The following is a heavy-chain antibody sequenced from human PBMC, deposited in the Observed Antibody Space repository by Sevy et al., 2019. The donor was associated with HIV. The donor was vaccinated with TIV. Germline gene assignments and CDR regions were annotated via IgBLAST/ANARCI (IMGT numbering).Heavy chain of an antibody. CDR3: AGGPNPRPSYYYFDY. CDR1: GYTLTSYY. V-gene: IGHV1-46*01. Sequence: ASVKVSCKASGYTLTSYYMHWVRQAPGQGLEWMGIINPSGGSTSYAQKFQGRVTMTRDTSTSTVYMELSSLRSEDTAVYYCAGGPNPRPSYYYFDYWGQRTLVTVSS. D-gene: IGHD1-26*01. J-gene: IGHJ4*02. CDR2: INPSGGST.